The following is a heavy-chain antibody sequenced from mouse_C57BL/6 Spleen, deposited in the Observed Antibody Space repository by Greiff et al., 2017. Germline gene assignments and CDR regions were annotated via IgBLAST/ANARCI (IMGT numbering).Heavy chain of an antibody. CDR3: ARDVTGTRAMDY. CDR2: ISDGGSYT. J-gene: IGHJ4*01. V-gene: IGHV5-4*01. CDR1: GFTFSSYA. D-gene: IGHD4-1*01. Sequence: EVQGVESGGGLVKPGGSLKLSCAASGFTFSSYAMSWVRQTPEKRLEWVATISDGGSYTYYPDNVKGRFTISRDNAKNNLYLQMSHLKSEDTAMYYCARDVTGTRAMDYWGQGTSVTVSS.